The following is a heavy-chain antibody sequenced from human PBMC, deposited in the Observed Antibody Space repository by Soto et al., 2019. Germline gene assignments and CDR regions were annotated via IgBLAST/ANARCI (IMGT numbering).Heavy chain of an antibody. Sequence: VKVSCKASGYTFTGHYIHWVRQAPEQGPEWMGEIGPESGATRYAQKFQGRVTMTRDMSITTVYMELNNLSPDDTAVYYCGRGRSGQIVVFYWGQGTPVTVSS. CDR1: GYTFTGHY. V-gene: IGHV1-2*02. D-gene: IGHD1-26*01. CDR2: IGPESGAT. CDR3: GRGRSGQIVVFY. J-gene: IGHJ4*02.